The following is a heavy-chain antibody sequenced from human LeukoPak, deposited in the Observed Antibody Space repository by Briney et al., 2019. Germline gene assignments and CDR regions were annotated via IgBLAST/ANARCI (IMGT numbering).Heavy chain of an antibody. CDR2: ISSSGSTI. D-gene: IGHD2-15*01. V-gene: IGHV3-48*03. Sequence: GGSLRLSCAASGITFSSYEMNWVRQAPGKGLEWVSYISSSGSTIYYADSVKGRFTISRDNAKNSLYLQMNSLRAEDTAVYYCASIARFTEEDYWGQGTLVTVSS. CDR3: ASIARFTEEDY. CDR1: GITFSSYE. J-gene: IGHJ4*02.